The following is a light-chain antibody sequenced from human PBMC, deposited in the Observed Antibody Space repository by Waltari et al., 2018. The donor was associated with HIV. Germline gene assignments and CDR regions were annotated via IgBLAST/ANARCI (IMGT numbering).Light chain of an antibody. Sequence: QSALTQPASVSGSPGQSITISCTGTSSDVGSYNLVSWYQQHPGKAPKLMIYEGSKRPSGVSHGFAGSQSGNTASLTISWLQAEDEADYYCCSYAGSSTLEVFGGGTKLTVL. J-gene: IGLJ2*01. V-gene: IGLV2-23*01. CDR2: EGS. CDR1: SSDVGSYNL. CDR3: CSYAGSSTLEV.